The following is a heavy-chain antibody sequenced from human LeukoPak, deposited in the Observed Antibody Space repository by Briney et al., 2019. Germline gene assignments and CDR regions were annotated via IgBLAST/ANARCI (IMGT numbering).Heavy chain of an antibody. J-gene: IGHJ4*02. V-gene: IGHV1-18*01. D-gene: IGHD3-3*01. Sequence: GASVKVSCKASGHTFTSHGISWVRQAPGQGLEWMGWISTYNGNTNYAQKLQGRVSMTTDTSTSTAYMELRSLRSDDTAVYYCATDRDFWSFDYWGQGTLVTVSS. CDR1: GHTFTSHG. CDR3: ATDRDFWSFDY. CDR2: ISTYNGNT.